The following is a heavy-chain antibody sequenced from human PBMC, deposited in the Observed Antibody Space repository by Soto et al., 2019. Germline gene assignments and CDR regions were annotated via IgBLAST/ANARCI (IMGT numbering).Heavy chain of an antibody. CDR2: ISYDGSNK. CDR1: GFNFSSYA. V-gene: IGHV3-30-3*01. J-gene: IGHJ4*02. Sequence: GGSLRLSSAASGFNFSSYAMHWVRQAPGKGLEWVAVISYDGSNKYYADSVKGRFTISRDNSKNTLYLQMNSLRAEDTAVYYCARDHISFDYWGQGTLVTVSS. CDR3: ARDHISFDY. D-gene: IGHD2-21*01.